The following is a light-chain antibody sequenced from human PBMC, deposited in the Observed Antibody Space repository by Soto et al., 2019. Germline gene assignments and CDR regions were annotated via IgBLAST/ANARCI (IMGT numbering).Light chain of an antibody. CDR2: DVS. CDR3: SSYTSSSTPLYV. Sequence: QSVLTQPASVSGSPGQSITISCTGTSSDVGGYNYVSWYQHHPGKAPKLIIYDVSNRPSGVSNRFFGSKSGNTASLTISGLQAEDEADYYCSSYTSSSTPLYVFGTGTKVTV. J-gene: IGLJ1*01. CDR1: SSDVGGYNY. V-gene: IGLV2-14*03.